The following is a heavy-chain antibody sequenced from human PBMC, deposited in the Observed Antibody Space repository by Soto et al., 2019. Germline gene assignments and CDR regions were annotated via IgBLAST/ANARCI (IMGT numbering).Heavy chain of an antibody. V-gene: IGHV4-59*08. CDR3: ARQGFGPLHGLVDV. D-gene: IGHD3-10*01. J-gene: IGHJ6*02. CDR1: GGPISSYY. Sequence: QVQLQESGPGLVKPWETLSLSCTVSGGPISSYYWSWIRLPPGKPMEWIGYVHHSWGSSYNPSLQSRVAISLDTSKSQFSLELTSVTAADTAVYYCARQGFGPLHGLVDVWGQGTTVIVSS. CDR2: VHHSWGS.